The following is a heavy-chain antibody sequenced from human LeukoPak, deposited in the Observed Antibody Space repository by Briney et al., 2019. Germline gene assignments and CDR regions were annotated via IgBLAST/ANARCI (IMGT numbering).Heavy chain of an antibody. Sequence: EASVKASCKASGYSFTSYGISWVRQAPGQGLEWVGWISAYNGNTNYAQKLQGRVTMTTDTSTSTAYMELRSLRSDDTAVYYCAREVLRGYSYGFDYWGQGTLVTVSS. CDR1: GYSFTSYG. CDR3: AREVLRGYSYGFDY. CDR2: ISAYNGNT. J-gene: IGHJ4*02. V-gene: IGHV1-18*01. D-gene: IGHD5-18*01.